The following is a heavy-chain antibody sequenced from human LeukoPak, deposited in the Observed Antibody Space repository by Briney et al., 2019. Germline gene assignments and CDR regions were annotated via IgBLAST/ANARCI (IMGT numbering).Heavy chain of an antibody. CDR1: GGSISSGGYY. J-gene: IGHJ3*02. Sequence: KSSETLSLTCTVSGGSISSGGYYWSWIRQPPGKGLEWIGYIYHSGSAYYNPSLKSRVTISVDRSKNQFSLKLSSVTAADTAVYYCARGDPNWNYVRAFDIWGQGTMVTVSS. CDR2: IYHSGSA. D-gene: IGHD1-7*01. CDR3: ARGDPNWNYVRAFDI. V-gene: IGHV4-30-2*01.